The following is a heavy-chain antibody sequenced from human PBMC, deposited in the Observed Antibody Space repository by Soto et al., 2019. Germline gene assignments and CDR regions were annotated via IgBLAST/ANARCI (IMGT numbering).Heavy chain of an antibody. CDR1: GFTFRSYW. D-gene: IGHD2-15*01. J-gene: IGHJ4*02. CDR2: INSDGSST. V-gene: IGHV3-74*01. Sequence: EVQLVESGGGLVQPGGSLRLSCAASGFTFRSYWMQWVRQAPGKGLVWMSGINSDGSSTSYADSVKGRFTISRDKAKNSLYRQRNCMRVGENAVYYCASGGSILRFDSWGQGTLVTVSS. CDR3: ASGGSILRFDS.